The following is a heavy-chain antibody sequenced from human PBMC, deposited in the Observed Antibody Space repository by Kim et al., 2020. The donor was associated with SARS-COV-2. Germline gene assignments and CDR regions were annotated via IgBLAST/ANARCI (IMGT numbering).Heavy chain of an antibody. J-gene: IGHJ4*02. D-gene: IGHD3-10*01. V-gene: IGHV4-59*01. Sequence: SETLSLTCIVSGGSISTYFWSWIRQPPGKGLEWIGYIYYTGSTNYNASFKSRVTISVDTSKSQVSLRLSSVTAADTAVYYCARSQYGSGSYTFDYWGQGT. CDR1: GGSISTYF. CDR3: ARSQYGSGSYTFDY. CDR2: IYYTGST.